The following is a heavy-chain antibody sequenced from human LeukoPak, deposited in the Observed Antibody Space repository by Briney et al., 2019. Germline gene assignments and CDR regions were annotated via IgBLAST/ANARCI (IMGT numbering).Heavy chain of an antibody. D-gene: IGHD4-23*01. V-gene: IGHV4-59*01. CDR2: LGNP. Sequence: SETLSLTCAVSGASTAGYYWSWLRHPPGKGLEWIGYLGNPNYNPSLKSRVIISGDMSKNHFSLKLNSVTTADTAVYYCATFRGGGGGVGYWGQGTLVTVSS. CDR1: GASTAGYY. J-gene: IGHJ4*02. CDR3: ATFRGGGGGVGY.